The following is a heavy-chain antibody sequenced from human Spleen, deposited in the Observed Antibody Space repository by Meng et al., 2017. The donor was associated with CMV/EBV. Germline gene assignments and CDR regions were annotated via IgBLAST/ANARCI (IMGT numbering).Heavy chain of an antibody. CDR3: ARGQDLCSSTSCYTDYYYGMDV. CDR1: GFTFSSYD. D-gene: IGHD2-2*02. CDR2: IGTAGDT. Sequence: GGSLRLSCAASGFTFSSYDMHWVRQATGKGLEWVSAIGTAGDTYYPGSVKGRFTISRENAKNSLYLQMNSLRAGDTAVYYCARGQDLCSSTSCYTDYYYGMDVWGQGTTVTVSS. V-gene: IGHV3-13*01. J-gene: IGHJ6*02.